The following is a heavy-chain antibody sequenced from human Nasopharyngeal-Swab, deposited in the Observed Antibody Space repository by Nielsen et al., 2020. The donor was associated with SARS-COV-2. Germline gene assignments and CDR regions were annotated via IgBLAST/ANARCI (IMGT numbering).Heavy chain of an antibody. CDR1: GGSISSSY. V-gene: IGHV4-59*13. CDR2: IHYSGST. CDR3: ARVNDYTTVTPIRYWYFDL. Sequence: SETLSLTCTVSGGSISSSYWRWIRQPPGKGLEWIGYIHYSGSTNYHPSVKSRVTITVDTSKNQFSLKLSSVTAADTAVYYCARVNDYTTVTPIRYWYFDLWGRGTLVTVSS. J-gene: IGHJ2*01. D-gene: IGHD4-17*01.